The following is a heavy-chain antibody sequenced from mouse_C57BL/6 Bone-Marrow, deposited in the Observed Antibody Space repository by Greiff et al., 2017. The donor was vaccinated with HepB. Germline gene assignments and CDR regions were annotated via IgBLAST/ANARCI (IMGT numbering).Heavy chain of an antibody. Sequence: QVQLQQSGAELARPGASVKLSCKASGYTFTSYGISWVKQRTGQGLEWIGEIYPRSGNTYYNEKFKGKATLTADKSSSTAYMELRSLTSEDSAVYFCARERVTTNSYFDVWGTGTTVTVSS. V-gene: IGHV1-81*01. CDR2: IYPRSGNT. CDR3: ARERVTTNSYFDV. D-gene: IGHD2-1*01. CDR1: GYTFTSYG. J-gene: IGHJ1*03.